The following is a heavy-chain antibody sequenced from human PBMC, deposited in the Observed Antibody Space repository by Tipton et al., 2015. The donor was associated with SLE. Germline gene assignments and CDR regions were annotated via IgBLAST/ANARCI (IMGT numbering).Heavy chain of an antibody. Sequence: TLSLTCTVSGGSISSYYWSWIRQPPGKGLEWIGYIYYSGSTNYNPSLKSRVTISVDTSKNQFSLRLTSVTAADTAIYYCARHPSYSGNFDYWGQGTLVTVSS. CDR3: ARHPSYSGNFDY. D-gene: IGHD5-12*01. J-gene: IGHJ4*02. CDR2: IYYSGST. CDR1: GGSISSYY. V-gene: IGHV4-59*08.